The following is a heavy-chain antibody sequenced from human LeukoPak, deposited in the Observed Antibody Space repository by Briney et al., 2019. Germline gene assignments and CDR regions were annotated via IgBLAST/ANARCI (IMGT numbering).Heavy chain of an antibody. CDR3: ARESGSLTKVTYYGLDI. Sequence: SGGSLRLSCAASGFSVDYNYMTWVRRAPGRGLEWVASIDDTGTHYAASVKGRFDISRDISKNTVSLHLNNVRADDTGLYFCARESGSLTKVTYYGLDIWGPGTTVAVTS. J-gene: IGHJ6*02. CDR2: IDDTGT. D-gene: IGHD3-3*01. V-gene: IGHV3-66*01. CDR1: GFSVDYNY.